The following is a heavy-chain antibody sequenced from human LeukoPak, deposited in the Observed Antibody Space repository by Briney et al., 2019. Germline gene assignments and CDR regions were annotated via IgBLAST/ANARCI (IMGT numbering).Heavy chain of an antibody. CDR2: ISYDGSNK. J-gene: IGHJ4*02. V-gene: IGHV3-30*01. D-gene: IGHD3-22*01. CDR1: GFTFSSYA. CDR3: ASGITMIVVVH. Sequence: GGSLRLSCAASGFTFSSYAMHWVRQAPGKGLEWVAVISYDGSNKYYADSAKGRFTISRDDSKNTLYLQMNSLRAEDTAVYYCASGITMIVVVHWGQGTLVTVSS.